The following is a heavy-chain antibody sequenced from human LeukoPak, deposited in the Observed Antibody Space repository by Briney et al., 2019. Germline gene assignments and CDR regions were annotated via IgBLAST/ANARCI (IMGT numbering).Heavy chain of an antibody. CDR1: GYTFTSYD. V-gene: IGHV1-8*01. CDR2: MNPNSGNT. J-gene: IGHJ4*02. CDR3: ARDYPYIGWYYFDY. D-gene: IGHD6-19*01. Sequence: ASVKVSCKASGYTFTSYDINWVRQATGQGPEWMGWMNPNSGNTGYAQKFQGRVTMTRNTSISTAYMELSSLRSEDTAVYYCARDYPYIGWYYFDYWGQGTLVTVSS.